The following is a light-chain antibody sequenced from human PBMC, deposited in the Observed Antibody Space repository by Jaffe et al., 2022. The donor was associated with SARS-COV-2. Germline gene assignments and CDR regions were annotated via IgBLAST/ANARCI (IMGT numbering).Light chain of an antibody. J-gene: IGLJ2*01. CDR2: DVN. Sequence: QSALTQPASVSGSPGQSITISCTGTSSDIGGYNYVSWYQQHPGKAPKLMIYDVNNRPSGVSDRFSGSKSGNTASLTISGLQAEDEADYYCCSYTSYSTVVFGGGTKLTVL. CDR1: SSDIGGYNY. V-gene: IGLV2-14*03. CDR3: CSYTSYSTVV.